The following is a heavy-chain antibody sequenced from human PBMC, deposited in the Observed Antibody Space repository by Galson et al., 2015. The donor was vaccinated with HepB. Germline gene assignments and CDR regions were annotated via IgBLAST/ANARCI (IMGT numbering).Heavy chain of an antibody. D-gene: IGHD3-16*01. J-gene: IGHJ4*02. V-gene: IGHV3-11*06. Sequence: LRLSCAAPGFTFSDYYITWIRQIPGKGLEWLSYISSSGTYTNYADSVKGRFTISRDNAKNSLYLQMNSLRADDTSLYYCARDSQGDPFDYWGQGTLVIVSS. CDR2: ISSSGTYT. CDR3: ARDSQGDPFDY. CDR1: GFTFSDYY.